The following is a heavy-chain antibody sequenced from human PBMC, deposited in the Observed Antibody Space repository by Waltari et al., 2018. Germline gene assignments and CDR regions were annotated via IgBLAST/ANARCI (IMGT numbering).Heavy chain of an antibody. V-gene: IGHV1-8*01. CDR1: GSTFTSYD. Sequence: QVQLVQSGAEVKKHGASVKVSCKASGSTFTSYDINWVRQATGQGLEWMGWMNPNSGNTGYAQKFQGRVTMTRNTSISTAYMELSSLRSEDTAVYYCARETTVTTSSWFDPWGQGTLVTVSS. D-gene: IGHD4-4*01. CDR3: ARETTVTTSSWFDP. CDR2: MNPNSGNT. J-gene: IGHJ5*02.